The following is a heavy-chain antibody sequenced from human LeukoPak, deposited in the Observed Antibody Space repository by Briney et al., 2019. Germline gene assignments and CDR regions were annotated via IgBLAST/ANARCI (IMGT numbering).Heavy chain of an antibody. V-gene: IGHV3-23*01. J-gene: IGHJ5*01. CDR2: IDSSGRST. D-gene: IGHD2-21*02. CDR1: GSTFSNYA. CDR3: AKHLANCGGDCYAA. Sequence: PGGSLRLSCAASGSTFSNYAVSWVRQAPGKGLAWVSAIDSSGRSTFYADSVRGRFTISRDNSKSTLYLQMNSLRAEDTAVYYCAKHLANCGGDCYAAWGQGTLVTVSS.